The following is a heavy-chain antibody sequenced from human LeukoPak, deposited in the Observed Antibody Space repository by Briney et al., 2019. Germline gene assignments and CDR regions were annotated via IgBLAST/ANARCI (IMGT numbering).Heavy chain of an antibody. CDR1: GGSISSSNYY. J-gene: IGHJ4*02. CDR2: VYYREST. V-gene: IGHV4-39*01. CDR3: ARAVGVVIIAGFDY. D-gene: IGHD3-3*01. Sequence: NPSETLSLTCTVSGGSISSSNYYWGWIRQPPGKGLEWIGSVYYRESTYYKPSLKSRVTISADTSKNQFSLKLNSVTAADTAVYYCARAVGVVIIAGFDYWGQGTLVTVSS.